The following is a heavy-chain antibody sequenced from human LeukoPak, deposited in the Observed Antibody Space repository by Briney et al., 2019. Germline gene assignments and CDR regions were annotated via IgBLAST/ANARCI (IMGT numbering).Heavy chain of an antibody. D-gene: IGHD2-15*01. CDR2: IYTSGIT. J-gene: IGHJ6*02. Sequence: SETLSLTCTVSGGSISSYYWSWIRQPAGKGLEWIGRIYTSGITNYNPSLKSRVTMSVDTSKNQFSLKLSSVTAADTAVYYCARDEIPKYRSGGSCSDEIYYYYYGMDVWGQGTTVTVSS. CDR1: GGSISSYY. CDR3: ARDEIPKYRSGGSCSDEIYYYYYGMDV. V-gene: IGHV4-4*07.